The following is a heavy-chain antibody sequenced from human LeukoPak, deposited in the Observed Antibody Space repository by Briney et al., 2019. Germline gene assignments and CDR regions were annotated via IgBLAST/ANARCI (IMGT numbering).Heavy chain of an antibody. CDR1: GFSLSHSGMR. CDR3: ARADDYGDSPYAFDI. CDR2: IDWDDDK. J-gene: IGHJ3*02. V-gene: IGHV2-70*04. Sequence: SGPTLVDPTQTLTLTCTFYGFSLSHSGMRVSWIRQPPGKALECLARIDWDDDKFYSTSLKTRLTISKDTSKNQVVLTMTNMDPVDTATYYCARADDYGDSPYAFDIWGQGTMVTVSS. D-gene: IGHD4-17*01.